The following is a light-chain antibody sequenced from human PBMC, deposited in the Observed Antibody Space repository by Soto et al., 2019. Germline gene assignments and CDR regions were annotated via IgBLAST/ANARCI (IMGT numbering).Light chain of an antibody. CDR2: DVS. CDR3: SSYTGRSTYV. Sequence: QSVLTQPASVSGSPGQSITISCTGTSSDVGSYNYVSWYQQHPGKVPKLLIYDVSNRPSGVSDHFSGSKSGNTASLTISGLQADDDADYYCSSYTGRSTYVFGTGTKLTVL. CDR1: SSDVGSYNY. J-gene: IGLJ1*01. V-gene: IGLV2-14*03.